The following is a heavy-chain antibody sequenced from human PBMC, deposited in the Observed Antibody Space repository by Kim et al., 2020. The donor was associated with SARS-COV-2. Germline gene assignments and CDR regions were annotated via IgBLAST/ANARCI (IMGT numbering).Heavy chain of an antibody. CDR2: ITGNGDSI. Sequence: GGSLRLSCVASGSTFSRKAMSWVRQAPGKGLEWVSGITGNGDSIYYADSVDGRFTISRDNSKNTLYLQMNSLRADDTAVYYCATGYYDNSGYYYGDYWGQGTLVTVSS. D-gene: IGHD3-22*01. J-gene: IGHJ4*02. CDR1: GSTFSRKA. V-gene: IGHV3-23*01. CDR3: ATGYYDNSGYYYGDY.